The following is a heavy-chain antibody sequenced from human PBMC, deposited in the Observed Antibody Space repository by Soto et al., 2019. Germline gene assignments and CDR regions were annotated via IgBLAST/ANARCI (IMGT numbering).Heavy chain of an antibody. Sequence: TGGSVRLSCAASGFPFSDYYMSWIRQAPGEGLEWISYISSSAYTIYADSVKGRFTISRDNAKYSLFLQMTSLRVEDTAVYYCARNFDSGGYYSDYWGQGTLVTVSS. CDR1: GFPFSDYY. D-gene: IGHD3-22*01. J-gene: IGHJ4*02. CDR2: ISSSAYT. V-gene: IGHV3-11*06. CDR3: ARNFDSGGYYSDY.